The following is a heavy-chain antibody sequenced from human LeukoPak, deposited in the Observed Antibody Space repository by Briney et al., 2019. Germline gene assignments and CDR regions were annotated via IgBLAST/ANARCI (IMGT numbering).Heavy chain of an antibody. CDR3: ARTYYYDSSGYYPFDY. CDR1: GFTVSSNY. V-gene: IGHV3-53*01. Sequence: PGGSLRLSCAASGFTVSSNYMSWVRQAPGKGLEWVWVIYSGGSTYYADSVKGRFTISRDKSNNTLYLQMNSLRAEDTAVYYCARTYYYDSSGYYPFDYWGQGTLVTVSS. CDR2: IYSGGST. D-gene: IGHD3-22*01. J-gene: IGHJ4*02.